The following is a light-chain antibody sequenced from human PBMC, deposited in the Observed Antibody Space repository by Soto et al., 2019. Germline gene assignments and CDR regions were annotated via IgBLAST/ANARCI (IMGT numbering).Light chain of an antibody. CDR1: QSISNY. CDR3: QQSYSTAWT. Sequence: DIQMTQSPSSLSASVGDRVTITCRASQSISNYLNWYQHKPGKAPKLLIYAASNLQSGVPSRFSRSGSGTDFTLTISSLQLEDFATYYCQQSYSTAWTFGQGTKVEIK. CDR2: AAS. V-gene: IGKV1-39*01. J-gene: IGKJ1*01.